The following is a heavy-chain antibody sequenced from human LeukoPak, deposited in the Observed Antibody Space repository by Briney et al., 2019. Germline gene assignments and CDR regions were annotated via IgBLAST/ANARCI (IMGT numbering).Heavy chain of an antibody. CDR1: EFIFSGYE. J-gene: IGHJ6*03. CDR3: ARVPLRFLEWLYPYYMDV. Sequence: GGSLRLSCAASEFIFSGYEMNWVRQAPGKGLEWVSYISSSGSTIYYADSVKGRFTISRDNAKKSLYLQMNSLRAEDTAVYYCARVPLRFLEWLYPYYMDVWGKGTTVTVSS. V-gene: IGHV3-48*03. CDR2: ISSSGSTI. D-gene: IGHD3-3*01.